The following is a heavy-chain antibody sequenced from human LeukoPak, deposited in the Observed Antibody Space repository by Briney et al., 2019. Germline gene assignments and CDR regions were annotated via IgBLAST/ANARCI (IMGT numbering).Heavy chain of an antibody. D-gene: IGHD2-2*01. Sequence: PGGSLRLSCAASGFTFSNYAMSWVRQAPGKGLEWVSAVSDSGGSTYYADSVKGRFTISRDNSKSTLYLQMNSLRAEDTAVYYCAKTPAKYCSSTSCKYYFDYWGQGTLVTVSS. V-gene: IGHV3-23*01. J-gene: IGHJ4*02. CDR1: GFTFSNYA. CDR3: AKTPAKYCSSTSCKYYFDY. CDR2: VSDSGGST.